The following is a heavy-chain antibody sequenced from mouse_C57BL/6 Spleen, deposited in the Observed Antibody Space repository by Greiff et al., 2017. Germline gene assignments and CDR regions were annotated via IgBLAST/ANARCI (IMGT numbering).Heavy chain of an antibody. CDR3: ARSRGSDGYGYAKDY. CDR1: GYSFTGYY. CDR2: IYPYNGVS. J-gene: IGHJ4*01. Sequence: VQLQQSGPELVKPGASVKISCKASGYSFTGYYMHWVKQSHGNILDWIGYIYPYNGVSSYNQKFKGKATLTVDKSSSTAYMELRSLTSEDSAVYYCARSRGSDGYGYAKDYWGQGTSVTVSS. V-gene: IGHV1-31*01. D-gene: IGHD2-3*01.